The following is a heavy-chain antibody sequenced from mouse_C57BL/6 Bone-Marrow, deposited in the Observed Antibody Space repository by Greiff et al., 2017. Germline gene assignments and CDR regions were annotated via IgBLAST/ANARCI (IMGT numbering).Heavy chain of an antibody. Sequence: VQLQESGPVLMKPGASVKMSCKASGYTFTDYYMNWVKQSHGKSLEWIGVINPYNGGTSYNQKFKGKATLTVDKSSSTAYMELNSLTSEDSAVYYCARSGYGYVYSFASRRPSTLPPASTAPRSAADV. V-gene: IGHV1-19*01. CDR2: INPYNGGT. CDR1: GYTFTDYY. CDR3: ARSGYGYVYSFASRRPSTLPPASTAPRSAADV. D-gene: IGHD3-1*01. J-gene: IGHJ1*01.